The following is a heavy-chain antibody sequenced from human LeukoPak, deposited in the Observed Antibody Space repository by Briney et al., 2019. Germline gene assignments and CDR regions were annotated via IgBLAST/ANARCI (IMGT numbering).Heavy chain of an antibody. J-gene: IGHJ4*02. D-gene: IGHD4-23*01. V-gene: IGHV3-30-3*01. CDR3: ARDRVVTRRDNGY. Sequence: GSSLRLSCAASGFTFSSYAMHWVRQAPGKGVEWVAVISYDGSNKYYADSVKGRFTISRDNSKNTLYLQMNSLRAEDTAVYYCARDRVVTRRDNGYWGQGTLVTVSS. CDR1: GFTFSSYA. CDR2: ISYDGSNK.